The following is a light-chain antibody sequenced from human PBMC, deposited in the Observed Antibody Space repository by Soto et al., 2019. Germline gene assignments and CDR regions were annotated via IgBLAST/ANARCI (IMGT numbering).Light chain of an antibody. J-gene: IGKJ4*01. V-gene: IGKV1-33*01. CDR3: QQCDNLPLT. Sequence: DIQITQCPSSLSASVGDRITITCQSSQDISNFLNWYQQKAGKAPKLLISDASKLESGVPSRFSGSGSGTDFSFTISSLQPEDVATYFCQQCDNLPLTFGGGTKVDSK. CDR2: DAS. CDR1: QDISNF.